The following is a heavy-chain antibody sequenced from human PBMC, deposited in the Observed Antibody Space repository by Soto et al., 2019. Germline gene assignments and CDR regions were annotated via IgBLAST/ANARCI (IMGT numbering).Heavy chain of an antibody. D-gene: IGHD3-10*01. Sequence: ASVKVSCKASGYTFTSYGISWVRQAPGQGLEWMGWISAYNGNTNYAQKLQGRVTMTTDTSTSTAYMELRSLRSDDTAVYYCARDLAYYYGSGTLVPMDVWGKGTTVTVSS. CDR1: GYTFTSYG. CDR3: ARDLAYYYGSGTLVPMDV. CDR2: ISAYNGNT. J-gene: IGHJ6*03. V-gene: IGHV1-18*01.